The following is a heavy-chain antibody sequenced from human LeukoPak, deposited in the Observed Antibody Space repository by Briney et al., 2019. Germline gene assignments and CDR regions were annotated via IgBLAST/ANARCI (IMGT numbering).Heavy chain of an antibody. J-gene: IGHJ6*03. CDR3: AREARYSSDYSDSNLYYYYYMDV. D-gene: IGHD6-19*01. CDR1: GFTFTGYR. Sequence: PGGSLRLSCTASGFTFTGYRMNWVRQAPGKGLEWVSFISSGSNDIYYGDSVKGRFTISRYNDKNSLYLQMTNLRDEDTAVYYCAREARYSSDYSDSNLYYYYYMDVWGKGTTVTVSS. V-gene: IGHV3-21*01. CDR2: ISSGSNDI.